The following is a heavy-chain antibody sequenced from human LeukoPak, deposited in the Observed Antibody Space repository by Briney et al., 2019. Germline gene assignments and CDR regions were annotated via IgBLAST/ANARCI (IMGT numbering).Heavy chain of an antibody. CDR1: GDSLTNTNW. CDR3: ARGVNLGYWSGAGCYGHYFDY. J-gene: IGHJ4*02. V-gene: IGHV4-4*02. CDR2: IYQSGGT. Sequence: PSGTLSLTCAVSGDSLTNTNWWSWARPPPGRGLEWMGEIYQSGGTDYNPSLKSRVTISIDKSKNQFSLRLTSVTAADTAVYYCARGVNLGYWSGAGCYGHYFDYWRQGNPVSVS. D-gene: IGHD2-2*01.